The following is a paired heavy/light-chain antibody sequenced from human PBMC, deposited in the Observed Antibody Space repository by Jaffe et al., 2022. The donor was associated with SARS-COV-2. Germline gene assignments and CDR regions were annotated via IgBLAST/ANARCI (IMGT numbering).Light chain of an antibody. J-gene: IGKJ5*01. CDR2: WAS. CDR1: QSVLYRSNNKNY. Sequence: DIVMTQSPDSLAVSLGERATINCKSSQSVLYRSNNKNYLAWYQQKPGQPPKVLIYWASTRESGVPDRFSGSGSGTDFTLTISSLQAEDVAVYYCQQYYSTPITFGQGTRLEIK. CDR3: QQYYSTPIT. V-gene: IGKV4-1*01.
Heavy chain of an antibody. D-gene: IGHD4-17*01. CDR1: GGSVSSGSYY. CDR3: ARVHLGGDYLGAFDI. V-gene: IGHV4-61*01. J-gene: IGHJ3*02. Sequence: QVQLQESGPGLVKPSETLSLTCTVSGGSVSSGSYYWSWIRQPPGKGLEWIGYIDYRGSTNYNPSLKSRVTISVDTSKNQFSLKLSSVTAADTAVYYCARVHLGGDYLGAFDIWGQGTMVTVSS. CDR2: IDYRGST.